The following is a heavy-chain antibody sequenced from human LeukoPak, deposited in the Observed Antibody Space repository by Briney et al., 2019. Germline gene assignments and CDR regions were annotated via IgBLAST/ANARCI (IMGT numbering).Heavy chain of an antibody. V-gene: IGHV3-48*02. J-gene: IGHJ4*02. D-gene: IGHD6-13*01. CDR3: ARGAGRGGYYFDY. CDR2: ISGSSSTI. Sequence: GGSLRLSCAASGFTFSRYSMNSVRQAPGKGLEWVSYISGSSSTIYYADSVKGRFTISRDNAKNSLYLQMNSLRDEDTAVYYCARGAGRGGYYFDYWGQGTLVSVSS. CDR1: GFTFSRYS.